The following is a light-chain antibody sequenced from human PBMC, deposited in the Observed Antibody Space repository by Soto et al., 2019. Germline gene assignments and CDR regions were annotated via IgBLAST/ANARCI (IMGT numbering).Light chain of an antibody. V-gene: IGLV2-14*01. CDR3: CSYTTSNTRQIV. Sequence: QSALTQPASVSGSPGQSITISCTGTSSDVGGDNYVSWYQQHPGKAPKFMIYDVSNRPSGVSNRFSGSKSGNTASLTISGLQDEDEADYYCCSYTTSNTRQIVFGSGTKVTVL. J-gene: IGLJ1*01. CDR2: DVS. CDR1: SSDVGGDNY.